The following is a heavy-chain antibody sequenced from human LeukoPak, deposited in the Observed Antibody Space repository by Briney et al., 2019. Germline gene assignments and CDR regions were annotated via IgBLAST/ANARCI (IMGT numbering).Heavy chain of an antibody. CDR1: GFTFSSYG. V-gene: IGHV3-33*01. Sequence: GGSLRLSCAASGFTFSSYGMHWVRQAPGKGLEWVAVIWYDGSDKYYTDSVKGRFTISRDNSKNTLYLQMNSLRAEDTAIYYCARAGDAFDIWGHGTMVTVTS. J-gene: IGHJ3*02. CDR2: IWYDGSDK. CDR3: ARAGDAFDI.